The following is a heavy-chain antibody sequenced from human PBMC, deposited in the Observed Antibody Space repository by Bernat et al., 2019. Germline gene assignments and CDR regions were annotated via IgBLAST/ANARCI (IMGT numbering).Heavy chain of an antibody. D-gene: IGHD6-19*01. CDR1: GFTFSNYA. V-gene: IGHV3-23*04. CDR2: ISGSGGDT. Sequence: EVQLVESGGGLVQPGGSLRLSCAAFGFTFSNYALTWVRQAPGKGLEWVSTISGSGGDTYYADSVKGRFTSSRDNSKNTLYLQMSSLRAEDTAVYYCAKDPIAVAGRPYFDYWGQGTLVTVSS. CDR3: AKDPIAVAGRPYFDY. J-gene: IGHJ4*02.